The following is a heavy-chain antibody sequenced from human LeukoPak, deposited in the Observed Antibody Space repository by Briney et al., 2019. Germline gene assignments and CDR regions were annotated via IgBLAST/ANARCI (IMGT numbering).Heavy chain of an antibody. CDR3: ARGVDSSSFSWFDP. CDR1: GASITSGDYS. V-gene: IGHV4-30-2*01. CDR2: IYHTGNT. Sequence: SETLSLTCTVSGASITSGDYSWNWMRQPPGKDLEWIGYIYHTGNTYLNPSLKSRVTISVDRSKNQFSLKLTSVTAADTAVYYCARGVDSSSFSWFDPWGQGTLVTVSS. J-gene: IGHJ5*02. D-gene: IGHD6-13*01.